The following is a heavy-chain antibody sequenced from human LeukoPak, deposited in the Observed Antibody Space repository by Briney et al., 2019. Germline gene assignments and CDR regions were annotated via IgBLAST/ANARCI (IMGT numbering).Heavy chain of an antibody. V-gene: IGHV4-61*02. CDR1: GGSISSGSYY. Sequence: SQTLSLTCTVSGGSISSGSYYWSWIRQPAGKGLEWIGRIYTSGSTNYNPSLKSRVTISVDTSKNQFSLKLSSVTAADTAVYYCARDQGGIGVRGRYNWFDPWGQGTLVTVSS. CDR2: IYTSGST. D-gene: IGHD3-10*01. J-gene: IGHJ5*02. CDR3: ARDQGGIGVRGRYNWFDP.